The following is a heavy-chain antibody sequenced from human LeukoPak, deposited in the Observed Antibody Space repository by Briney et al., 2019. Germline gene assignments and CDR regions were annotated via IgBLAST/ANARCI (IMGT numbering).Heavy chain of an antibody. V-gene: IGHV4-59*01. J-gene: IGHJ4*02. D-gene: IGHD3-22*01. CDR3: VIYCDSSGTPPGGIDY. Sequence: NTSETLSLTCTVSGGSISSYYWSWIRQPPGKGLEWIGYIYYSGSTNYNPSLKSRVTISVDTSKNQFSLKLSSVTAADTAVYYCVIYCDSSGTPPGGIDYWGQGTLVTVSS. CDR2: IYYSGST. CDR1: GGSISSYY.